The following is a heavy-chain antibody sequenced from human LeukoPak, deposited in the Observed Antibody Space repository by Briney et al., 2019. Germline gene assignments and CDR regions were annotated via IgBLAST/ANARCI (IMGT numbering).Heavy chain of an antibody. V-gene: IGHV3-23*01. Sequence: GGSLRLCCAASGFTFSSYAMSWVRQATGKGLEWVSAISGSGGSAYYADSVKGRFTISRDNSKNTLYLQMNSLRAEDTAVYYCAKDPSYSTMVRGVISFDYWGQGTLVTVSS. D-gene: IGHD3-10*01. J-gene: IGHJ4*02. CDR3: AKDPSYSTMVRGVISFDY. CDR1: GFTFSSYA. CDR2: ISGSGGSA.